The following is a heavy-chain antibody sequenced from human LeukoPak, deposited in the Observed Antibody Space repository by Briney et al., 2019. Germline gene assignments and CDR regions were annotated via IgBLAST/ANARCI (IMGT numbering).Heavy chain of an antibody. V-gene: IGHV3-66*02. CDR2: IYSGGST. Sequence: GGSLRLSCAASGFTVSSNYMSWVRQAPGKGLEWVSVIYSGGSTYYADSVKGRFTISRDNSKNTLSLQMNSLRAGDTAVYYCARDASYGDFFAYWGQGTLVTVS. CDR3: ARDASYGDFFAY. D-gene: IGHD4-17*01. J-gene: IGHJ4*02. CDR1: GFTVSSNY.